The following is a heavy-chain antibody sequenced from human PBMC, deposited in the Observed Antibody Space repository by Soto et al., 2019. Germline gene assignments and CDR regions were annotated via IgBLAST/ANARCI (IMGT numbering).Heavy chain of an antibody. J-gene: IGHJ6*02. Sequence: GGSLRLSCEASGLVFSSFWMSWVRQAPGKGLEWVAYIKQDGGEKYYVDSVKGRFTISRDNPKSSLYLQMNNLRAEDTAVYYCARGHKGLEVWGQGTTVTVSS. V-gene: IGHV3-7*01. CDR1: GLVFSSFW. CDR3: ARGHKGLEV. CDR2: IKQDGGEK.